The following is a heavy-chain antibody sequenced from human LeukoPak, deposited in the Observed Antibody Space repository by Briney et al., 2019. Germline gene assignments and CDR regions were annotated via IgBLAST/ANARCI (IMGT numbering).Heavy chain of an antibody. V-gene: IGHV4-34*01. CDR3: ARGSITMVRGVGRYYYYGMDV. Sequence: SETLSLTCAVYGGSFSGHYWSWIRQPPGKGLEWIGEIYHGGSTNYNPSLKSRVTISVDTSKNQFSLKLSSVTAADTAVYYCARGSITMVRGVGRYYYYGMDVWGQGTMVTVSS. CDR1: GGSFSGHY. J-gene: IGHJ6*02. D-gene: IGHD3-10*01. CDR2: IYHGGST.